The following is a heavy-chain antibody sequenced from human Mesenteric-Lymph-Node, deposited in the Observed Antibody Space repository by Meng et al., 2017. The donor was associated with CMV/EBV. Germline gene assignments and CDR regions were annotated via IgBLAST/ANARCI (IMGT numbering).Heavy chain of an antibody. Sequence: ASVKVSCKTSGYTFTSYGVSWVRQAPGQGLEWMGWINPNSGGTNYAQKFQGRVTMTRDTSINTAYLELSRLRSDDTAVYYCARAMGGYCSAGSCNWFDPWGQGTLVTVSS. V-gene: IGHV1-2*02. J-gene: IGHJ5*02. CDR1: GYTFTSYG. CDR2: INPNSGGT. D-gene: IGHD2-15*01. CDR3: ARAMGGYCSAGSCNWFDP.